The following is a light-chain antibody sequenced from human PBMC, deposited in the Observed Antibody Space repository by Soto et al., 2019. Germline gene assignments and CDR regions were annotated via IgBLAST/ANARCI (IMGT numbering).Light chain of an antibody. J-gene: IGKJ2*01. CDR1: QSISSY. Sequence: DIQMSQSPSSLSASVGDRVTITCRASQSISSYLNWYQQKPGKAPKLLIYGASSLQSGVPSRFSGSGSGTDFTLTISSLQPEDFATYYCQQIYSTPSTFGQGTKLEIK. V-gene: IGKV1-39*01. CDR2: GAS. CDR3: QQIYSTPST.